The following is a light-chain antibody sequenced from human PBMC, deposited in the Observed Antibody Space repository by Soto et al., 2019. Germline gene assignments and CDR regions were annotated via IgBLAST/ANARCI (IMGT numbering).Light chain of an antibody. J-gene: IGKJ3*01. V-gene: IGKV3-11*01. Sequence: ILMTQSPATLSVSPGETATLSCRASQSVNTYLAWYQQKPGQAPRLLIHDASNRATGIPARFSGSGSGTDFTLTISSLEPEDFAVYYCQQRSNWPPFTFGPGTKVDIK. CDR1: QSVNTY. CDR2: DAS. CDR3: QQRSNWPPFT.